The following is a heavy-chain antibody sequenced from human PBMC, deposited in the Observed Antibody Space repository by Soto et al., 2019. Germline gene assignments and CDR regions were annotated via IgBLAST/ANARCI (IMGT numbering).Heavy chain of an antibody. CDR2: IIPIFGTA. V-gene: IGHV1-69*13. D-gene: IGHD1-1*01. CDR1: GGTFSSYG. CDR3: ARDPRGTHYDY. J-gene: IGHJ4*02. Sequence: GASVKVSWKDSGGTFSSYGISWVRQAPGQGLEWMGGIIPIFGTANYAQKFQGRVTITADESTSTAYMELSRPRSEDTAVYYCARDPRGTHYDYWGQGTLVPVSS.